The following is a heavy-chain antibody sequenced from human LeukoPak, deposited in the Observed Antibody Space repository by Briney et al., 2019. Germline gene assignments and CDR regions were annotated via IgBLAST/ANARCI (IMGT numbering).Heavy chain of an antibody. Sequence: PGGSLRLSCAASGFNLSSYAMHWVRQAPGKGLEYVSSISRNGGSTYYAHYVKGRFTISRDNSKNTLYLQMGSLRAEDMAVYYCATTRLGLSGIYWGQGTLVTVPS. J-gene: IGHJ4*02. CDR2: ISRNGGST. D-gene: IGHD1-1*01. CDR1: GFNLSSYA. V-gene: IGHV3-64*01. CDR3: ATTRLGLSGIY.